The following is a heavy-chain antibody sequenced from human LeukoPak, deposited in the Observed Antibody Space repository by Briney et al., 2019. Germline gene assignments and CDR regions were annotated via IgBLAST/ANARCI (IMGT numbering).Heavy chain of an antibody. CDR2: VNPNSGGT. D-gene: IGHD3-10*01. Sequence: ASVKVSCTASGYTFTFYYMHWVQQAPGQGLEWMGWVNPNSGGTTYAQKFQGRVTMTRDTSISTAYMELSRLRSDDTAVYFCARGLWFGELIYNKAWFDPWGQGTLVTVSS. CDR1: GYTFTFYY. V-gene: IGHV1-2*02. J-gene: IGHJ5*02. CDR3: ARGLWFGELIYNKAWFDP.